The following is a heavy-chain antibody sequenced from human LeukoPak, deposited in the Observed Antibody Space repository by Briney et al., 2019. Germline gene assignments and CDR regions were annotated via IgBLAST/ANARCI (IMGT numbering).Heavy chain of an antibody. Sequence: GGSLRLSCAASGFTFSSYSMNWVRQAPGKGLEWGSYISGSSSTIYYADSVKGRFTISRDNGKNTLYLQMNSLRAEDTAVYYCARGSTYYDSSGQVPFDYWGQGTLVTVSS. CDR2: ISGSSSTI. D-gene: IGHD3-22*01. V-gene: IGHV3-48*01. J-gene: IGHJ4*02. CDR3: ARGSTYYDSSGQVPFDY. CDR1: GFTFSSYS.